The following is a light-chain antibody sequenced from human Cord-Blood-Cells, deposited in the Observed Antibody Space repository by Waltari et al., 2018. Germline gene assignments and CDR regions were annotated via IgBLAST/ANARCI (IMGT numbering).Light chain of an antibody. CDR2: WAF. CDR1: QSVLYSSNNKNY. J-gene: IGKJ4*01. CDR3: QQYHSTPLT. V-gene: IGKV4-1*01. Sequence: DIVMTQSPDSLSVSLGERATINCKSSQSVLYSSNNKNYLAWYQQKPGQPPKLLIYWAFTRESGVPDRFSGSGSETDFTLTISRLQAEDVAVYYCQQYHSTPLTFGGGTKVGNK.